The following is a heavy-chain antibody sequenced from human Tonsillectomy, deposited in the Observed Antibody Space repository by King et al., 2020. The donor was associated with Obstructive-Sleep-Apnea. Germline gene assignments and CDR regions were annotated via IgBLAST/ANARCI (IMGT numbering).Heavy chain of an antibody. D-gene: IGHD5-18*01. CDR1: GFTFSSYA. V-gene: IGHV3-30-3*01. J-gene: IGHJ3*02. Sequence: VQLVESGGGVVQPGRSLRLSCAASGFTFSSYALHWVRQAPGKGLEWVAVISYDGINKYYADSVKGRFTISRDNSKNTLYLQMNSLRAEDTAVYYCAREGGYSYGYDLYVFDIWGQGTVVTVSS. CDR2: ISYDGINK. CDR3: AREGGYSYGYDLYVFDI.